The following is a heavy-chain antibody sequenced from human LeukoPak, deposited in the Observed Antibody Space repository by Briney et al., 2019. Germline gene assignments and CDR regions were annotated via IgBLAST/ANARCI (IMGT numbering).Heavy chain of an antibody. CDR1: GFTFSSYA. D-gene: IGHD2-15*01. V-gene: IGHV3-30-3*01. J-gene: IGHJ4*02. CDR2: ISYDGSNK. Sequence: GGSLRLSCAVSGFTFSSYAMHWVRQAPGKGLEWVAVISYDGSNKYYADSVKGRFTISRDNSKNTLYLQMNSLRAEDTAVYYCARVVVAAIDYWGQGTLVTVSS. CDR3: ARVVVAAIDY.